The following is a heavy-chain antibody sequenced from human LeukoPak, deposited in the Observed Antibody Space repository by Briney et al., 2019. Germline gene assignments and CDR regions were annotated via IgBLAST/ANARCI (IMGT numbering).Heavy chain of an antibody. CDR2: IYYSGST. J-gene: IGHJ5*01. D-gene: IGHD6-13*01. V-gene: IGHV4-30-4*01. Sequence: PSETLSLTCTVSGGSISSGDYYWSWIRQPPGKGLEWIGYIYYSGSTYYNPSLKSRVTISVDTSKNQFSLKLSSVTAADTAVYYCARGAGYSSSWYDCWGQGTLVTVSS. CDR1: GGSISSGDYY. CDR3: ARGAGYSSSWYDC.